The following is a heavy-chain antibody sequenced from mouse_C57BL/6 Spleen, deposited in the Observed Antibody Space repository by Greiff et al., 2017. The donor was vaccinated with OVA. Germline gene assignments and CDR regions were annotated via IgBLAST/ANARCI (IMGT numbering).Heavy chain of an antibody. D-gene: IGHD2-4*01. Sequence: EVKLLESGPGLVKPSQSLSLTCSVTGYSITSGYYWNWIRQFPGNKLEWMGYISYDGSNNYNPSLKNRISITRDTSKNQFFLKLNSVTTEDTATYYCARDGRDYDYDEAWFAYWGQGTLVTVSA. CDR1: GYSITSGYY. J-gene: IGHJ3*01. CDR3: ARDGRDYDYDEAWFAY. V-gene: IGHV3-6*01. CDR2: ISYDGSN.